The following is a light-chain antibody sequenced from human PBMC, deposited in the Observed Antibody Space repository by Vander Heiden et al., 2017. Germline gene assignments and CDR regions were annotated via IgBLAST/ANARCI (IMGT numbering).Light chain of an antibody. J-gene: IGKJ4*02. Sequence: DMQMTQSSSSVSASVGERVTITCRASQGINGWLAWYQQRPGKASQLLIYAASSLHTGVPSRFRGSGFGTEYTLTISSLQPEDFGTYFCQQAHTFPRTFGGGTRVEIK. CDR3: QQAHTFPRT. CDR1: QGINGW. CDR2: AAS. V-gene: IGKV1-12*01.